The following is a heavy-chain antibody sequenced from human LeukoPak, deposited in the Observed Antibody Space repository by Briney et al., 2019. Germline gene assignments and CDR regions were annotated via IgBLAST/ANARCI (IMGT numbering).Heavy chain of an antibody. J-gene: IGHJ6*04. D-gene: IGHD3-22*01. CDR2: IYYSGST. V-gene: IGHV4-61*01. Sequence: SETLSLTCSVSNGSISSSRYYWSWIRQPPGKGLEWIGYIYYSGSTNYNPSLKSRVTISVDTSKNQFSLKLSSVTAADTAVYYCARGSIEYDSSGYYWDVWGKGTTVTVSS. CDR1: NGSISSSRYY. CDR3: ARGSIEYDSSGYYWDV.